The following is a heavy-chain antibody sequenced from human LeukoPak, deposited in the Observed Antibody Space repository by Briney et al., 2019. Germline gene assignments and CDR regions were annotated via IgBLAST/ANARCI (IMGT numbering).Heavy chain of an antibody. CDR1: GGSISSSSYY. Sequence: SETLSLTCTVSGGSISSSSYYWGWIRQPPGKGLEWIGSIYYSGSTYYNPSLKSRVTISVDTSKNQFSLKLSSVTAADTAVYYCARDKRASKVGAWGYYYGMDVWGQGTTVTVSS. V-gene: IGHV4-39*07. J-gene: IGHJ6*02. CDR2: IYYSGST. CDR3: ARDKRASKVGAWGYYYGMDV. D-gene: IGHD1-26*01.